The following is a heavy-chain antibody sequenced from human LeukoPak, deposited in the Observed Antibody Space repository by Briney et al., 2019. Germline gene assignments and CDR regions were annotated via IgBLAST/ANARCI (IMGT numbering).Heavy chain of an antibody. CDR1: GFTFSSYW. V-gene: IGHV3-74*01. CDR2: INSDGSST. D-gene: IGHD3-10*01. J-gene: IGHJ4*02. CDR3: ARVSYYYGSGSYRPTAVYYFDY. Sequence: PGGSLRLSCATSGFTFSSYWMHWVRQAPGKGLVWVSRINSDGSSTSYADSVKGRFTTSRDNAKNTLYLQMNSLRAEDTAVYYCARVSYYYGSGSYRPTAVYYFDYWGQGTLVTVSS.